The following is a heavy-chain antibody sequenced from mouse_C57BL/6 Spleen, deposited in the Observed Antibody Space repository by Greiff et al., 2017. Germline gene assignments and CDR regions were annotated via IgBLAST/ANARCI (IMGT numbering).Heavy chain of an antibody. J-gene: IGHJ2*01. CDR1: GYTFTSYW. CDR3: ARERIYDYDY. D-gene: IGHD2-4*01. Sequence: VQLQQSGAELVRPGASVKLSCKASGYTFTSYWMHWVKQRPGQGLEWIGKIDPGNGGTNYNEKFKGKATLTGDKSSSTAYMQLSSLTSEDTAVYYCARERIYDYDYWGQGTTLTVA. CDR2: IDPGNGGT. V-gene: IGHV1-53*01.